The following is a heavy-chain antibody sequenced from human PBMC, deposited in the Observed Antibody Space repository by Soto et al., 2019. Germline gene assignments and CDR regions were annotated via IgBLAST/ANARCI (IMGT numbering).Heavy chain of an antibody. D-gene: IGHD6-19*01. V-gene: IGHV1-2*04. J-gene: IGHJ4*02. CDR3: ATSRASIAVAGATEYYFAY. CDR1: GYTFTGYY. Sequence: ASVKVSCKASGYTFTGYYMHWVRQAPGQGLEWMGWINPNSGGTNYAQKFQGWVTMTRDTSISTAYMELSRLTSDDTAVYYCATSRASIAVAGATEYYFAYGGQGT. CDR2: INPNSGGT.